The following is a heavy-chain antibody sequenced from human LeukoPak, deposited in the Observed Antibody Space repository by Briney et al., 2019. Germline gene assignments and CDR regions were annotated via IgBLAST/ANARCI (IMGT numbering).Heavy chain of an antibody. CDR1: GGTFSSYA. J-gene: IGHJ4*02. Sequence: SVKVSCKASGGTFSSYAISWVRQAPGQGLEWMGGIIPIFGTANYAQKFQGRVTITAVESMSTAYMELSSLRSEDMAVYYCARGWLSETTVVTPYNYWGQGTLVTVSS. D-gene: IGHD4-23*01. CDR3: ARGWLSETTVVTPYNY. CDR2: IIPIFGTA. V-gene: IGHV1-69*13.